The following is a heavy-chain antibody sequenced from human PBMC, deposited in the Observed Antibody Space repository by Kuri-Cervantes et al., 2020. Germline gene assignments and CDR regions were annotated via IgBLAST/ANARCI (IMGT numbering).Heavy chain of an antibody. CDR3: ARGESDIVVVPAAIHKDY. D-gene: IGHD2-2*01. CDR2: ISSSGSTI. Sequence: GESLKISCAASGFTFSDYYMSWIRQAPGKGLEWVSYISSSGSTIYYADSVKGRFTISRDNAKNSLYLQMNSLRDEDTAVYYCARGESDIVVVPAAIHKDYWGQGTLVTVSS. J-gene: IGHJ4*02. V-gene: IGHV3-11*04. CDR1: GFTFSDYY.